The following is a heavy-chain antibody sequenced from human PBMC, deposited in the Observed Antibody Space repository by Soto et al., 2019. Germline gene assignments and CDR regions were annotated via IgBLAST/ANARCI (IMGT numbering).Heavy chain of an antibody. D-gene: IGHD2-2*02. J-gene: IGHJ5*02. V-gene: IGHV4-34*01. CDR3: ARGRYCSSTSCYRGWFDP. CDR1: GGSFSGYY. Sequence: SETLSLTCAVYGGSFSGYYWSWIRQPPGKGLEWIGEINHSGSTNYNPSLKSRVTISVDTSKNQFSLKLSSVTAADTAVYYCARGRYCSSTSCYRGWFDPWGQGTLVTVS. CDR2: INHSGST.